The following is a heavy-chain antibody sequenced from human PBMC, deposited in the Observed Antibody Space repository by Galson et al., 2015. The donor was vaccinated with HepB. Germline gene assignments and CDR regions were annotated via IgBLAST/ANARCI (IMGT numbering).Heavy chain of an antibody. V-gene: IGHV1-2*06. Sequence: SVKVSCKASGYTFTGYYMHWVRQAPGQGLEGMGRINPNSGGTNYAQKFQGRVTMTRDTSISTAYMELSRLRSDDTAVYYCARERRTTVILKDAFDIWGQGTMVTVSS. CDR3: ARERRTTVILKDAFDI. J-gene: IGHJ3*02. CDR1: GYTFTGYY. CDR2: INPNSGGT. D-gene: IGHD4-17*01.